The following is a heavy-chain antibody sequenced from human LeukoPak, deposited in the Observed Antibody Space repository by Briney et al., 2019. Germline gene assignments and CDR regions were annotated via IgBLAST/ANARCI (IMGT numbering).Heavy chain of an antibody. CDR3: VKWDSSGFWSGYTYYFDY. V-gene: IGHV3-21*01. J-gene: IGHJ4*02. CDR2: ISSSSSYI. CDR1: GFTFSTYS. D-gene: IGHD3-3*01. Sequence: GGSLRLSCAASGFTFSTYSMNWVRQAPGKGLEWVSSISSSSSYIYYADSVKGRFTISRDNAKNSLYLQMNSLRAEVTAVYYCVKWDSSGFWSGYTYYFDYWGQGTLVTVSS.